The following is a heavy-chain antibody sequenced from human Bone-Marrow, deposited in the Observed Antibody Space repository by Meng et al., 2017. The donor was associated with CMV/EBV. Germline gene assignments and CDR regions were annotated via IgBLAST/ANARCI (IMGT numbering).Heavy chain of an antibody. CDR2: IYYSGRT. CDR1: GDSISNYY. Sequence: SETLSLTCTVSGDSISNYYWSWIRQPPGRGLEWIGYIYYSGRTNYSPSLESRVTISVDTSKNQFSLKLSSVTAADTAVYYCARTRNEWELWVGFDYWGQGTLVTFSS. CDR3: ARTRNEWELWVGFDY. V-gene: IGHV4-59*01. D-gene: IGHD1-26*01. J-gene: IGHJ4*02.